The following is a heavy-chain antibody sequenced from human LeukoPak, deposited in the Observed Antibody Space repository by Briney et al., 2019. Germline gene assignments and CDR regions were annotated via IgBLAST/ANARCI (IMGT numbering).Heavy chain of an antibody. J-gene: IGHJ3*02. CDR2: IYYSGST. CDR1: GGSISSSSYY. Sequence: SETLSLTCTVSGGSISSSSYYWGWIRQPPGKGLEWIGSIYYSGSTYYNPSLKSRVTISVDTSKNQFSLKLSSVTAADTAVYYCARDRSRDDAFDIWGQGTMVTVSS. D-gene: IGHD6-13*01. CDR3: ARDRSRDDAFDI. V-gene: IGHV4-39*07.